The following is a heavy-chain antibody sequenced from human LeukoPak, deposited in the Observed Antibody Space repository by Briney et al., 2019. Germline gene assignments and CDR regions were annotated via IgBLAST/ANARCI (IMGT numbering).Heavy chain of an antibody. CDR1: GGSISSYY. J-gene: IGHJ4*02. V-gene: IGHV4-59*01. CDR2: IYYSGST. D-gene: IGHD5-18*01. Sequence: SETLSLTCTVSGGSISSYYWSWIRQPPGKGLEWIGYIYYSGSTNYNPSLKSRVTISVDTSKNQFSLKLSSVTAADTAVYYCARGHAPRGYSYGTFDYWGQGTLVTVSS. CDR3: ARGHAPRGYSYGTFDY.